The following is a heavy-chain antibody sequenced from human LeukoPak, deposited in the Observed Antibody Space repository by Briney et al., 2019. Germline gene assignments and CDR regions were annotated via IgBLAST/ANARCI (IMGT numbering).Heavy chain of an antibody. D-gene: IGHD2-21*01. Sequence: GGSLRLSCAASGFIFSSYGMSWVRQAPGKGLEWVSAISGSGGSTYYVDSVKGRFTISRDNAKNSLYLQMNSLRAEDTAVYYCARGSPQLWWWSSAIGGDAFDIWGQGTMVTVSS. V-gene: IGHV3-23*01. CDR3: ARGSPQLWWWSSAIGGDAFDI. CDR1: GFIFSSYG. J-gene: IGHJ3*02. CDR2: ISGSGGST.